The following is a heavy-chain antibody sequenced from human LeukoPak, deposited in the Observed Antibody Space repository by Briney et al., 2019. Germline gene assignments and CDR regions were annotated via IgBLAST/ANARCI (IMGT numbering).Heavy chain of an antibody. CDR3: ARALGYSYGSGIY. Sequence: GGSLRLSCAASGFTFSSYAMSWVRQAPGKGLEWVSAISGSGGSTYYADSVKGRFTISRDNSKNTLYLQMNSLRAEDTAVYYCARALGYSYGSGIYWGQGTLVTVSS. CDR1: GFTFSSYA. J-gene: IGHJ4*02. V-gene: IGHV3-23*01. CDR2: ISGSGGST. D-gene: IGHD5-18*01.